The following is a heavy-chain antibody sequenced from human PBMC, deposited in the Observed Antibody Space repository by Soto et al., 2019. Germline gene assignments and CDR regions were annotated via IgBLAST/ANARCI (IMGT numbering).Heavy chain of an antibody. Sequence: SETLSLTCTVSGGSISSSSYYWGWIRQPPGKGLEWIGSIYYSGSTNYNPSLKSRVTISVDTSKNQFSLKLSSVTAADTAVYYCARGRPMVHYYMDVWGKGTTVTVSS. CDR2: IYYSGST. D-gene: IGHD3-10*01. CDR1: GGSISSSSYY. CDR3: ARGRPMVHYYMDV. V-gene: IGHV4-39*07. J-gene: IGHJ6*03.